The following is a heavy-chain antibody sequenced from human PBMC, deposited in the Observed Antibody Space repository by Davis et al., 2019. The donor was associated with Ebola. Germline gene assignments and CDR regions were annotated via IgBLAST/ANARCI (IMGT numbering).Heavy chain of an antibody. CDR3: ARDLDSPAMGYNWFDP. Sequence: SVKVSCKASGGTFGSYAISWVRQAPGQGLEWMGRIIPILCIANYAQKFQGRVTITADKSTSTAYMELSSLRSEDTAVYYCARDLDSPAMGYNWFDPWGQGTLVTVSS. J-gene: IGHJ5*02. CDR1: GGTFGSYA. CDR2: IIPILCIA. D-gene: IGHD5-18*01. V-gene: IGHV1-69*04.